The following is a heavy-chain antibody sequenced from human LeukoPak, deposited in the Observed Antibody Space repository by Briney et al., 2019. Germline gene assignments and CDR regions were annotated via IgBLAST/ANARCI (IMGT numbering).Heavy chain of an antibody. CDR1: GFTFSSYS. CDR3: ATSRAYCGGDCYSDWYFDL. V-gene: IGHV3-21*01. Sequence: GGSLRLSCAASGFTFSSYSMNWVRQAPGKGLEWVSSISSSSSYIYYADLVKGRFIISRDNAKNSLYLQMNSLRAEDTAVYYCATSRAYCGGDCYSDWYFDLWGRGTLVTVSS. J-gene: IGHJ2*01. D-gene: IGHD2-21*02. CDR2: ISSSSSYI.